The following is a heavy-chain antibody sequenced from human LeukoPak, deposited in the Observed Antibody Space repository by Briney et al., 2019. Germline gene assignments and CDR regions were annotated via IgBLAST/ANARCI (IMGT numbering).Heavy chain of an antibody. CDR2: ISAYNGNT. V-gene: IGHV1-18*01. CDR3: ARAAEQQLVYNAFDI. D-gene: IGHD6-13*01. J-gene: IGHJ3*02. CDR1: GYTFTSYG. Sequence: ASVKVSCKASGYTFTSYGISWVRQAPGQGLEWMGRISAYNGNTNYAQKLQGRVTMTTDTSTSTAYMELRSLRSDDTAVYYCARAAEQQLVYNAFDIWGQGTMVTVSS.